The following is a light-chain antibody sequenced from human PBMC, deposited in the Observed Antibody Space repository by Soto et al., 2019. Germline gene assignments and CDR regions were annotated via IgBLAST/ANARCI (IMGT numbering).Light chain of an antibody. CDR1: QGVSAY. V-gene: IGKV1-39*01. CDR3: QQSYRTPHT. CDR2: SAS. J-gene: IGKJ2*01. Sequence: DIQMTQSPSSLSASVGDRVTITCRASQGVSAYLLWYQQRQGRAPRLLIYSASSLLSWVPSRFSGSGSGTNFTLTISRLQPEDFATYYCQQSYRTPHTFGQGTKLETK.